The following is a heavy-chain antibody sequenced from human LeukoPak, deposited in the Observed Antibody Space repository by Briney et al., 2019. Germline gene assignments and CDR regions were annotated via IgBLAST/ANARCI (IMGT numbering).Heavy chain of an antibody. CDR2: ISSSSSYI. CDR3: ARGSGTTLSFYYGMDV. V-gene: IGHV3-21*01. Sequence: GGPLRLSCAASGFTFSSYSMNWVRQAPGKGLEWVSSISSSSSYIYYADSVKGRFTISRDNAKNSLYLQMNSLRAEDTAVYYCARGSGTTLSFYYGMDVWGQGTTVTVSS. D-gene: IGHD3-10*01. J-gene: IGHJ6*02. CDR1: GFTFSSYS.